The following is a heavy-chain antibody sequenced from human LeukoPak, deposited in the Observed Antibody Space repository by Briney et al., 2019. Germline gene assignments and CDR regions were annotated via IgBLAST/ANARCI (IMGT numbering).Heavy chain of an antibody. CDR2: IYYSGST. V-gene: IGHV4-30-4*01. J-gene: IGHJ3*02. CDR1: GGSISSGDYY. Sequence: SQTLSLTCTVSGGSISSGDYYWSWLRQPPGKGLEWIGYIYYSGSTYYNPSLKSRVTISVDTSKNQFSLKLSSVTAADTAVYYCARFHYYYDSSGYPISALDAFDIWGQGTMVTVSS. D-gene: IGHD3-22*01. CDR3: ARFHYYYDSSGYPISALDAFDI.